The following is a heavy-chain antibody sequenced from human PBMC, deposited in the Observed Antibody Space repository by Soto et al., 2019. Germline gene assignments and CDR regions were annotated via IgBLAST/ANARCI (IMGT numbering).Heavy chain of an antibody. CDR3: ARKAEAARQVYDAFDI. CDR1: GYTFTSYD. J-gene: IGHJ3*02. V-gene: IGHV1-8*02. Sequence: ASVKVSCKASGYTFTSYDINWVRQATGQGLEWMGWMNPNSGNTGYAQKFQGRVTMTRNTSISTAYMELSSLRSEDTAVYYCARKAEAARQVYDAFDIWGQGTMVTVSS. CDR2: MNPNSGNT. D-gene: IGHD6-6*01.